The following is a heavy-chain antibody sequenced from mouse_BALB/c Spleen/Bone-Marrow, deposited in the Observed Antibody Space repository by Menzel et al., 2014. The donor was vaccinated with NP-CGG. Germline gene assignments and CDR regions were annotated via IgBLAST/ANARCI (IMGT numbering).Heavy chain of an antibody. CDR1: GFNIKDTY. J-gene: IGHJ4*01. CDR3: ARDSPYAMDY. CDR2: IDPANGNT. Sequence: VQLQQPGAELVKPGASVKLSCTASGFNIKDTYMHWVKQRPEQGLEWIGRIDPANGNTKYDPKFQGKATITADTSSNTAYLQLSSLTSEDTAVYYCARDSPYAMDYWGQGTSDTVSS. V-gene: IGHV14-3*02.